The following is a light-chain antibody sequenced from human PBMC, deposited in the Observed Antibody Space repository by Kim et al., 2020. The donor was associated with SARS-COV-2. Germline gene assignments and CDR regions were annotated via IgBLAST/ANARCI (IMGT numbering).Light chain of an antibody. J-gene: IGLJ2*01. CDR3: QSADSTDTYVI. Sequence: SYELTQPPSVSVSPGETARITCSGDTLSKKFTYWYRKKPGLAPVLIIFKDKQRPSGIPEGFSGSTSGTTVTLTISGVQAEDEADYYCQSADSTDTYVIFGGGTQLTVL. V-gene: IGLV3-25*03. CDR1: TLSKKF. CDR2: KDK.